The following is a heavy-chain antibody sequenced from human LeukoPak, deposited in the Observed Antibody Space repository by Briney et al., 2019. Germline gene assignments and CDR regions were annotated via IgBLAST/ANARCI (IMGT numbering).Heavy chain of an antibody. J-gene: IGHJ4*02. V-gene: IGHV1-69*04. CDR1: GGTFSSYA. CDR3: ARARIRIAPADTLDY. Sequence: ASVKVSCKASGGTFSSYAISWVRQAPGQGLEWMGRIIPILGIANYAQKFQGRVTITADKSTSTAYMELSSLRSEDTAVYYCARARIRIAPADTLDYWGQGTLVTVSS. D-gene: IGHD6-13*01. CDR2: IIPILGIA.